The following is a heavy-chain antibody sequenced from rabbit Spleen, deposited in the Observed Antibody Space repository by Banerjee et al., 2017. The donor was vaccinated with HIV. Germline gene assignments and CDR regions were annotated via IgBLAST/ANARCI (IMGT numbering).Heavy chain of an antibody. J-gene: IGHJ4*01. D-gene: IGHD6-1*01. CDR3: ARNPPSGGYAYATNL. CDR2: IHTGSGST. Sequence: QSLEESGGGLVQPEGSLTLTCTASGFDLSSYYYMCWVRQAPGKGLEWIACIHTGSGSTYYASWAKGRFTISKTSSTTVTLQMTSLTAADTATYFCARNPPSGGYAYATNLWGPGTLVTVS. V-gene: IGHV1S40*01. CDR1: GFDLSSYYY.